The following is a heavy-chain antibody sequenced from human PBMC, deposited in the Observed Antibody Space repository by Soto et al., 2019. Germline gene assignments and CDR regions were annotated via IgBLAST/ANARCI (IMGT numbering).Heavy chain of an antibody. CDR3: AGAYGDRLPYYFDY. V-gene: IGHV3-21*01. CDR2: ISSSSSYI. J-gene: IGHJ4*02. Sequence: EVQLVESGGGLVKPGGSLRLSCAASGFTFSSYSMNWVRQAPGKGLEWVSSISSSSSYIYYADSVKGRFTISRDNAKNSLYLQMNSLRAEDTAVYYCAGAYGDRLPYYFDYWGQGTLVTVSS. D-gene: IGHD4-17*01. CDR1: GFTFSSYS.